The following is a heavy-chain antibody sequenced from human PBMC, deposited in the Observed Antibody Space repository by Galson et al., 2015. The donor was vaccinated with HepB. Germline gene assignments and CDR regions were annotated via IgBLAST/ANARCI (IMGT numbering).Heavy chain of an antibody. CDR2: INNDGSST. CDR1: GFTFRNYW. J-gene: IGHJ4*02. Sequence: SLRLSCAASGFTFRNYWMHWVRQAPGKGLVWVSRINNDGSSTSYADSVKGRFTISRDNAKNTLYLQMNSLRAEDTAVYYCAWRVTAAAGSNFDYWGQGTLVTVSS. V-gene: IGHV3-74*01. D-gene: IGHD6-13*01. CDR3: AWRVTAAAGSNFDY.